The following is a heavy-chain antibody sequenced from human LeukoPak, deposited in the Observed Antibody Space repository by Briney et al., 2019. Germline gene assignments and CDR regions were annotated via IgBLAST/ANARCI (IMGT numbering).Heavy chain of an antibody. Sequence: GASVKVSCKASGYTFTSYGISGVRQAPGQGLEWMGWISAYNGNTNYAQKLQGRVTMTTDTSTSTAYMELRSLRSDDTAVYYCARDMNSSGWYFSDYWGQGTLVTVSS. CDR3: ARDMNSSGWYFSDY. CDR1: GYTFTSYG. CDR2: ISAYNGNT. D-gene: IGHD6-19*01. J-gene: IGHJ4*02. V-gene: IGHV1-18*01.